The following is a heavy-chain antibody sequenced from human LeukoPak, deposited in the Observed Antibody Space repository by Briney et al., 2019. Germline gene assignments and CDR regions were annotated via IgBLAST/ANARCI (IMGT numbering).Heavy chain of an antibody. CDR3: ARDFHDYVWGSYRQTDAFDI. Sequence: ASVKVSCKASGYTFTSYDINWVRQATGQGLEWMGWMNPNSGNTGYAQKFQGRVTMTRNTSISTAYMELSSLRSEDTAVYYCARDFHDYVWGSYRQTDAFDIWGQGTMVTVYS. CDR1: GYTFTSYD. J-gene: IGHJ3*02. V-gene: IGHV1-8*01. D-gene: IGHD3-16*02. CDR2: MNPNSGNT.